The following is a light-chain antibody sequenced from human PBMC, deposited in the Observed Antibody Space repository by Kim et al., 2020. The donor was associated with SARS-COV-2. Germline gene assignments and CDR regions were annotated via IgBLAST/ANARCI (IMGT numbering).Light chain of an antibody. CDR3: QQRSNWPLYS. V-gene: IGKV3-11*01. CDR2: DAS. J-gene: IGKJ2*03. Sequence: LSRAEGATLSCSAGQSVSSYLAWYQLKPSQAPRLLIYDASNRATGIPARFSGSGSGTDFTLSISSLEPEDFAVYYCQQRSNWPLYSFGQGTKLEI. CDR1: QSVSSY.